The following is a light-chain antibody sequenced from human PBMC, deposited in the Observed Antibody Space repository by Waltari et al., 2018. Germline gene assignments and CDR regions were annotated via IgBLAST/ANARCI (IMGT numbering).Light chain of an antibody. CDR2: DAS. Sequence: ELVLTQSPATLSLSPGDRATLSCRASQSVGRSLSWYQQKPGQPPRLLIYDASTRAAGVPARISGSGSAADFTLTIGSLEPEDFAVYFCLERSNWPPTFGGGTTVEI. V-gene: IGKV3-11*01. CDR3: LERSNWPPT. CDR1: QSVGRS. J-gene: IGKJ4*01.